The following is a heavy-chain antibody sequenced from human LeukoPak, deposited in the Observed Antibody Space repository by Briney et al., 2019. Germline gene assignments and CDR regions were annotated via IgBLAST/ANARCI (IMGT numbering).Heavy chain of an antibody. CDR1: GGSISSSNW. D-gene: IGHD6-13*01. CDR2: IYHSGST. Sequence: SGTLSLTCAVSGGSISSSNWWSWVRQPPGKGLEWIGEIYHSGSTNYNPSLKSRVTISVDKSKNQFSLKLSSVTAADTAVYYCARAAEDSSSWLHHAFDIWGQGTMVTVSS. V-gene: IGHV4-4*02. J-gene: IGHJ3*02. CDR3: ARAAEDSSSWLHHAFDI.